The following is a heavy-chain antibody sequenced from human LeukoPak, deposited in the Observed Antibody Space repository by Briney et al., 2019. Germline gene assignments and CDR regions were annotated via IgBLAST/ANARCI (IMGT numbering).Heavy chain of an antibody. V-gene: IGHV3-7*03. D-gene: IGHD6-13*01. CDR1: GFIFSGAW. CDR3: ARVQKGIAAAGTGGGWFEP. CDR2: IKEDGSEK. Sequence: GGSLRLSCAASGFIFSGAWMSWVRQAPGKGLEWVANIKEDGSEKHYVDSVNGRFTISRDNAKNSVYLQMNSLRAEDTAVYYCARVQKGIAAAGTGGGWFEPWGQGTLVTVS. J-gene: IGHJ5*02.